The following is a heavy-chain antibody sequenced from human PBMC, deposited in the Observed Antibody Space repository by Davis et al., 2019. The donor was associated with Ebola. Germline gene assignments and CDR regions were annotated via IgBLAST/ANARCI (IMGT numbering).Heavy chain of an antibody. Sequence: ESLKISCAASGFTFSSYWMSWVRQAPGKGLEWIGEINHSGSTNYNPSLKSRVTISVDKSKNQFSLKLSSVAAADTAVYYCARTPQYTSYGSYFDYWGQGALVTVSS. CDR2: INHSGST. CDR3: ARTPQYTSYGSYFDY. V-gene: IGHV4-34*01. CDR1: GFTFSSYW. J-gene: IGHJ4*02. D-gene: IGHD1-26*01.